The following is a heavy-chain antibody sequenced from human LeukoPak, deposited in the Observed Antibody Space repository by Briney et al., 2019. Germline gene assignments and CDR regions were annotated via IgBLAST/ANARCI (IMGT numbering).Heavy chain of an antibody. CDR2: IYHSGST. CDR3: ARTNINSRGWGGPQDAFDI. V-gene: IGHV4-4*02. J-gene: IGHJ3*02. CDR1: GGSISSSNW. Sequence: TSETLSLTCAVSGGSISSSNWWSWVRQPPGKGLEWIGEIYHSGSTNYNPSLKSRVTISVDKSKNQFSLKLSSVTAADTAVCYCARTNINSRGWGGPQDAFDIWGQGTMVTVSS. D-gene: IGHD6-19*01.